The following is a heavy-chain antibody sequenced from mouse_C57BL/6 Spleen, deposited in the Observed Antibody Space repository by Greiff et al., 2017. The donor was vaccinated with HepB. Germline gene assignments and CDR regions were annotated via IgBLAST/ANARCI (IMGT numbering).Heavy chain of an antibody. D-gene: IGHD1-1*01. CDR2: INPNNGGT. Sequence: VQLQQSGPELVKPGASVKMSCKASGYTFTDYNMPWVKQSHGKSLEWIGYINPNNGGTSYNQTFKGKATLTVNKSSSTAYMELRSLTSEDSAVYYCASESYHVEYFDYWGQGTTLTVSS. J-gene: IGHJ2*01. CDR1: GYTFTDYN. V-gene: IGHV1-22*01. CDR3: ASESYHVEYFDY.